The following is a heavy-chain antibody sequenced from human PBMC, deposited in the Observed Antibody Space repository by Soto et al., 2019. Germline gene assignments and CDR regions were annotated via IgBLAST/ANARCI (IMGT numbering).Heavy chain of an antibody. CDR2: ISAYNGNT. J-gene: IGHJ4*02. CDR1: GYTFTSYG. Sequence: QVQLVQSGAEVKKPGASVKVSCKASGYTFTSYGISWVRQAPGQGLEWMGWISAYNGNTNYAQKLQGRVTMTTDTSTSTAYMELRSLRSDDTAVYYCARGHRGLWFGELFPTGAKSSNFDYWGQGTLVTVSS. D-gene: IGHD3-10*01. CDR3: ARGHRGLWFGELFPTGAKSSNFDY. V-gene: IGHV1-18*01.